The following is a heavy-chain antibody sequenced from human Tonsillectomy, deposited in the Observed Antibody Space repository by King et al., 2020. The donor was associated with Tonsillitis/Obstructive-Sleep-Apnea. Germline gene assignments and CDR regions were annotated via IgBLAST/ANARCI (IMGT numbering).Heavy chain of an antibody. D-gene: IGHD3-3*01. J-gene: IGHJ6*03. CDR2: VDPSDSYT. CDR3: ASFGVVINSDYMDV. V-gene: IGHV5-10-1*01. CDR1: GYSFTSYW. Sequence: QLVQSGAEVKKPGESLRISCKGSGYSFTSYWISWVRQMPGKGLEWVARVDPSDSYTNSSPSFQGHVTISADKSISTVYLQWSSLKASDTAMYYCASFGVVINSDYMDVWGKGTTVTVSS.